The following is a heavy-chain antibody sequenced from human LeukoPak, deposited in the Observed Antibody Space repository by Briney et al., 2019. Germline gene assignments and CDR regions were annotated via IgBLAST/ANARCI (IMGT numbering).Heavy chain of an antibody. V-gene: IGHV3-23*01. CDR1: GFGVHTFA. CDR3: AKDHSADGWPTFEY. CDR2: ITKYDGRL. Sequence: GGTLRLSCAVSGFGVHTFAMSWVRQAPGKGLEWLASITKYDGRLYYADSVRGRFTVSRDTSQNELYLQMNSLRVDDSAIYYCAKDHSADGWPTFEYWGRGTLVTVSS. J-gene: IGHJ4*02. D-gene: IGHD5-24*01.